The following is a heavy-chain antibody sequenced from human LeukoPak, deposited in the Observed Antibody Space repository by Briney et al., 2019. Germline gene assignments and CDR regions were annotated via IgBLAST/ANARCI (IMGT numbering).Heavy chain of an antibody. CDR1: GGSISSGTYY. CDR3: ARGGYCGGDCYFYY. CDR2: IYSSGST. Sequence: SQTLSLTCTVSGGSISSGTYYWSWIRQPAGKGLEWIGRIYSSGSTNYDPSLKSRVTISVDTSKNQFSLKLSSVTAADTAVYYCARGGYCGGDCYFYYWGQGTLVTVSS. V-gene: IGHV4-61*02. D-gene: IGHD2-21*02. J-gene: IGHJ4*02.